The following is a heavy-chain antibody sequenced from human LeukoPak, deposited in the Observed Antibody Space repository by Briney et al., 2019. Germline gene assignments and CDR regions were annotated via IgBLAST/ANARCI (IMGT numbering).Heavy chain of an antibody. CDR2: INPNSGGT. CDR1: GYTFTGCY. J-gene: IGHJ5*02. D-gene: IGHD5-24*01. Sequence: ASVKVSCKASGYTFTGCYMHWVRQAPGQGLEWMGWINPNSGGTNYAQKFQGRVTMTRDTSISTAYMELSRLRSDDTAVYYCARADRRDGYNYPAWGQGTLVTVSS. V-gene: IGHV1-2*02. CDR3: ARADRRDGYNYPA.